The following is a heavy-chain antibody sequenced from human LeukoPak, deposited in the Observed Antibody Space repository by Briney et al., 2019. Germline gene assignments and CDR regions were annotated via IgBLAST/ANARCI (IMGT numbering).Heavy chain of an antibody. J-gene: IGHJ4*02. CDR3: AHMATQWLGFDY. CDR1: GFSLSTRAAG. CDR2: IYWDDDK. D-gene: IGHD6-19*01. V-gene: IGHV2-5*02. Sequence: SGPTLVKPTQPLTLTCTFSGFSLSTRAAGVGWIRQPPGKALEWLALIYWDDDKRYSPSLKSRLTITKDTSKNQVVLTMTNMDPVDTATYYCAHMATQWLGFDYWGQGTLVTVSS.